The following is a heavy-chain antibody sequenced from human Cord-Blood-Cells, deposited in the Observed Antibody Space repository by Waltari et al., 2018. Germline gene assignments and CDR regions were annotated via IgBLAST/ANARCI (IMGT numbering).Heavy chain of an antibody. CDR1: GGSISSYY. J-gene: IGHJ4*02. V-gene: IGHV4-59*01. CDR3: ARVSARLAPYYFDY. D-gene: IGHD6-6*01. CDR2: IYYSGST. Sequence: QVQLQESGPGLVKPSETLSLTCTVSGGSISSYYWSWIRQPPGKGLEWIGYIYYSGSTNYHHSLTSRVTISVDTSKNQFSLKLSSVTAADTAVYYCARVSARLAPYYFDYWGQGTLVTVSS.